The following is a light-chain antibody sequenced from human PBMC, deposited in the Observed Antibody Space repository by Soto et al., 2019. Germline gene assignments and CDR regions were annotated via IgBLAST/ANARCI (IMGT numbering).Light chain of an antibody. CDR2: TAS. Sequence: DIQMTQSPSTLSASVGDRVTITCRASQSISSWLAWYQQRPGKAPKSLIYTASSLESGVPSRFSGSGSGTEFTLTISSLQPDDFATYYCQQYNSYPWTFGQGTKVEIK. CDR1: QSISSW. J-gene: IGKJ1*01. V-gene: IGKV1-5*03. CDR3: QQYNSYPWT.